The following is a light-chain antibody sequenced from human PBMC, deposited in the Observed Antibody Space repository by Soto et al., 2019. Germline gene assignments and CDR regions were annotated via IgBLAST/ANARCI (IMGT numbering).Light chain of an antibody. CDR1: QSVSSSY. Sequence: EIVLAQSPGPLSFSPGERATLSCRSSQSVSSSYLAWYQQKPGQAPRLLIYDASNRATGIPARFSGSGSGTDFTLTISSLEPEDFAVYYCQQRSNWPWTFGQGTKVDIK. V-gene: IGKV3D-20*02. CDR3: QQRSNWPWT. J-gene: IGKJ1*01. CDR2: DAS.